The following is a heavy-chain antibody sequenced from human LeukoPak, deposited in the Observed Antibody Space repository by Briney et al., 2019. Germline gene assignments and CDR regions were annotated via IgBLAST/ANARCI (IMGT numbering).Heavy chain of an antibody. V-gene: IGHV4-59*08. Sequence: SETLSLTCTVSGGSISSYYWSWIRQPPGKGLEWIGYIYYSGSTNYNPSLKSRVTISVDTSKNQFSLKLSSVTAADTAVYYCAGGVAKGVDYWGQGTLVTVSS. J-gene: IGHJ4*02. CDR2: IYYSGST. CDR3: AGGVAKGVDY. D-gene: IGHD3-3*01. CDR1: GGSISSYY.